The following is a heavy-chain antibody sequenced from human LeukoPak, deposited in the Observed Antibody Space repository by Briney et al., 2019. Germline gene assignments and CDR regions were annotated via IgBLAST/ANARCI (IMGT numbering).Heavy chain of an antibody. J-gene: IGHJ4*02. Sequence: GGSLRLFCAASGFTVSSNYMSWVRQAPGKGLEWVSVIYSGGSTYYADSVKGRFTISRDNSKNTLYLQMNSLRAEDTAVYYCAREGHGSGSYWDYWGQGTLVTVSS. D-gene: IGHD3-10*01. V-gene: IGHV3-53*01. CDR2: IYSGGST. CDR3: AREGHGSGSYWDY. CDR1: GFTVSSNY.